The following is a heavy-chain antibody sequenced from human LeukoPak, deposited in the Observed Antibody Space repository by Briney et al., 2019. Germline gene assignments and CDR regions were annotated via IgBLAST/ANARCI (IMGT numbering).Heavy chain of an antibody. Sequence: SETLSLTCAVYGGSLSGYYWSWIRQPPGKGLEWIGEINHSGSTNYNPSLKSRVTISVDTSKNQFSLKLSSVTAADTAVYYCARGGKNCSSTSCYFAYYYYYGMDVWGQGTTVTVSS. V-gene: IGHV4-34*01. D-gene: IGHD2-2*01. CDR1: GGSLSGYY. CDR2: INHSGST. CDR3: ARGGKNCSSTSCYFAYYYYYGMDV. J-gene: IGHJ6*02.